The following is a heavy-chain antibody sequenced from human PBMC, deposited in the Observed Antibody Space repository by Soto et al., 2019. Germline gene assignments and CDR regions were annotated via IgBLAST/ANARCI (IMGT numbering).Heavy chain of an antibody. CDR1: GGSISSYY. CDR2: IYYSGST. Sequence: SETLYITCTVSGGSISSYYWSWIRQPPGKGLEWIGYIYYSGSTNYNPSLKSRVTISVDTSKNQFSLKLSSVTAADTAVYYCGGSLSGYDSAWFDPWCTAPLVTV. CDR3: GGSLSGYDSAWFDP. J-gene: IGHJ5*02. V-gene: IGHV4-59*13. D-gene: IGHD5-12*01.